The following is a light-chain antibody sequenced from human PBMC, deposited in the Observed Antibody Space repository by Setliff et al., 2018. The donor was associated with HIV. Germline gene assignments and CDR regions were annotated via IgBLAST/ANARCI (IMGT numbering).Light chain of an antibody. CDR2: SNN. CDR1: SSNIGSNT. CDR3: AAWDDSLNGYV. V-gene: IGLV1-44*01. J-gene: IGLJ1*01. Sequence: QSVLTQPPSVSGTPGQWVTISCSGSSSNIGSNTVNWYQQLPGTAPTLLIYSNNQRPSGVPDRLFGSPSGTSASLAISGRQSGDEADYYCAAWDDSLNGYVFGTGTKVTVL.